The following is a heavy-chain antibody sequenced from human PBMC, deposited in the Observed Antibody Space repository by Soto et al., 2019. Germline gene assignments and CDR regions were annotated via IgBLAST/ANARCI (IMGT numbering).Heavy chain of an antibody. Sequence: GASVKVYCKAYGGTFSSYAISWVRQAPGQGLEWMGGIIPIFGTANYAQKFQGRVTITADESTSTAYMELISLRSEDTAVYYCARVNSPRSYYFDYWGQGSLVTVSS. J-gene: IGHJ4*02. V-gene: IGHV1-69*13. CDR3: ARVNSPRSYYFDY. D-gene: IGHD6-13*01. CDR2: IIPIFGTA. CDR1: GGTFSSYA.